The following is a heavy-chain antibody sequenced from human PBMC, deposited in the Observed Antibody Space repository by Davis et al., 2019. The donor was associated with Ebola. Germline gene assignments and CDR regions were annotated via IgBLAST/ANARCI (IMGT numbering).Heavy chain of an antibody. D-gene: IGHD3-16*01. CDR1: GFPLSSYT. V-gene: IGHV3-21*06. J-gene: IGHJ4*02. CDR2: ISSDGSYI. CDR3: ATSESFFDYAAYFHY. Sequence: GGSLRLSCAASGFPLSSYTMNWVRQAPGKGLEWVSSISSDGSYIFYADSAKGRFTISRDNAKNSLYLQMNSLKAEDTAVYFCATSESFFDYAAYFHYWGQGTLLTVS.